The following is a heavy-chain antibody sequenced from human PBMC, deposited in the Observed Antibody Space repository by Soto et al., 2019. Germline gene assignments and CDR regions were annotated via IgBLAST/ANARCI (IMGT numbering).Heavy chain of an antibody. CDR2: IYYSGNT. CDR3: ARAYYDTSGYSLDP. V-gene: IGHV4-30-4*02. Sequence: SETLSLTCTVSGGSISSGDYYWSWIRQPPGKGLEWIGYIYYSGNTYYNPSLKSRVTISVDTSKNQFSLRLSSVTAADTAVYYCARAYYDTSGYSLDPWGQGILVTVSS. J-gene: IGHJ5*02. CDR1: GGSISSGDYY. D-gene: IGHD3-22*01.